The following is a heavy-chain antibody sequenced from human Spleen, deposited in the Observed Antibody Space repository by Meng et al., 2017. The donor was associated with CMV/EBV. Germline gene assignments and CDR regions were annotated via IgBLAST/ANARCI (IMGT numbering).Heavy chain of an antibody. CDR2: VYHTGTA. CDR3: AREVGAPYFDL. D-gene: IGHD1-26*01. CDR1: GGSVSSGSYY. Sequence: SETLSLTCTVSGGSVSSGSYYWNWIRQPPGKRLEWIGSVYHTGTAYYISSLEGRINISVDKSTNQFSLRLTSVTAADTAVYYCAREVGAPYFDLWGHGTLVTVSS. J-gene: IGHJ3*01. V-gene: IGHV4-39*07.